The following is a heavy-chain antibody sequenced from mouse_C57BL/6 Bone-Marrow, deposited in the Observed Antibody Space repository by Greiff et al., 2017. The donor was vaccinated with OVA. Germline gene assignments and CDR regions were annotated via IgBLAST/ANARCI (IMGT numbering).Heavy chain of an antibody. CDR2: ISDGGSYT. V-gene: IGHV5-4*01. Sequence: EVQRVESGGGLVKPGGSLKLSCAASGFTFSSYAMSWVRQTPEKRLEWVATISDGGSYTYYPDNVKGRFTISRDNAKNNLYLQMSHLKSEDTAMYYCARDGTTVVAYWYFDVWGTGTTVTVSS. D-gene: IGHD1-1*01. CDR3: ARDGTTVVAYWYFDV. J-gene: IGHJ1*03. CDR1: GFTFSSYA.